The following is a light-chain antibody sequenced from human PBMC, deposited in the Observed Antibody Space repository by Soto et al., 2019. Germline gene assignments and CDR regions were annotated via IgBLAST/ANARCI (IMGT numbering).Light chain of an antibody. CDR1: SSDVGGYDY. Sequence: QSALTQPASVSGSPGPSITISCTGTSSDVGGYDYVSWYQQHPGKAPKLMVYDVNNRPSGVSRRFSGSKSGNTASLTISGLQADDEADYYCSSYTSSTNTFEIFGGGTKLTVL. CDR2: DVN. J-gene: IGLJ2*01. V-gene: IGLV2-14*03. CDR3: SSYTSSTNTFEI.